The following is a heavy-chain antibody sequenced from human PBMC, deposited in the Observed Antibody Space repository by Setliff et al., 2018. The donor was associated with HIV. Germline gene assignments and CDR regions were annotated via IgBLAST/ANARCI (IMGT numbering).Heavy chain of an antibody. J-gene: IGHJ4*02. CDR1: GDTFPKYY. CDR2: INPNGGRT. CDR3: ARGSRITVVSVLIYSRFDY. Sequence: ASVKVSCKAPGDTFPKYYLHWVRQAPGQGLEWMGIINPNGGRTTYAQKFQGRVTMTRATSTSTVYMELSSLTSGDTAVYFCARGSRITVVSVLIYSRFDYWGQGTLVTVSS. D-gene: IGHD3-3*01. V-gene: IGHV1-46*01.